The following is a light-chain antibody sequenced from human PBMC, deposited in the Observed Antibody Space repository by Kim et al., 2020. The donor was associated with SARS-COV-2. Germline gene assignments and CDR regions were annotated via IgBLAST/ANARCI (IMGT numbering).Light chain of an antibody. CDR2: DAS. Sequence: ASVGDRVTITCQASQDISNYLNWYQQKPGKAPTLLIYDASNLETGVPSRFSGSGSGTDFTFTISSLQPEDIATYYCQHYDNLPPAFGQGTRLEIK. CDR3: QHYDNLPPA. J-gene: IGKJ5*01. V-gene: IGKV1-33*01. CDR1: QDISNY.